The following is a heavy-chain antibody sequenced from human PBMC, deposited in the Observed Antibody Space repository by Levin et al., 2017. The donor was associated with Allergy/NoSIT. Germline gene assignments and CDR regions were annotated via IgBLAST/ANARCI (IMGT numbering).Heavy chain of an antibody. Sequence: KSGGSLRLSCAASGFTFSNAWMSWVRQAPGKGLEWVGRIKSKTDGGTTDYAAPVKGRFTISRDDSKNTLYLQMNSLKTEDTAVYYCTTGYVIRTRLAPFDYWGQGTLVTVSS. J-gene: IGHJ4*02. D-gene: IGHD2-21*01. V-gene: IGHV3-15*01. CDR2: IKSKTDGGTT. CDR3: TTGYVIRTRLAPFDY. CDR1: GFTFSNAW.